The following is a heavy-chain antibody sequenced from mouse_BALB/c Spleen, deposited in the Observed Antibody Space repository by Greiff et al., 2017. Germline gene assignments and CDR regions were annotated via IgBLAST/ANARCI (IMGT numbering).Heavy chain of an antibody. CDR3: ARDYYPYYFDY. J-gene: IGHJ2*01. Sequence: VKLQQSGAELARPGASVKLSCKASGYTFTSYWMQWVKQRPGQGLEWIGAIYPGDGDTRYTQKFKGKATLTADKSSSTAYMQLSSLASEDSAVYYCARDYYPYYFDYWGQGTTLTVSS. D-gene: IGHD1-1*01. CDR2: IYPGDGDT. CDR1: GYTFTSYW. V-gene: IGHV1-87*01.